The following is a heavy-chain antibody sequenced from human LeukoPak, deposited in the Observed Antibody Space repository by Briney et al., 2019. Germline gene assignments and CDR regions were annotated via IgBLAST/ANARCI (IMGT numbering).Heavy chain of an antibody. D-gene: IGHD2-2*01. J-gene: IGHJ5*02. Sequence: ASVKVSCKASGYTFTSYYMHWVRQAPGQGLEWMGIINPSGGSTSYAQKFQGRVTMTRDTSTSTVYMELSSLRSEDTAVYYCARLEDIVVVPNLGWFDPWGQGTLVTVSS. CDR3: ARLEDIVVVPNLGWFDP. CDR2: INPSGGST. V-gene: IGHV1-46*01. CDR1: GYTFTSYY.